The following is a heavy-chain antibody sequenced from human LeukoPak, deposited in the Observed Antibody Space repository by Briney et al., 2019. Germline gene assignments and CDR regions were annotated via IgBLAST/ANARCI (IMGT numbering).Heavy chain of an antibody. J-gene: IGHJ3*02. CDR2: ITTSGST. D-gene: IGHD3-16*01. CDR3: ARDWGSSTRYDAFDI. V-gene: IGHV4-4*07. Sequence: PSETLSLTCTVSGGSISSYYWNWIRQPAGKGLEWIGRITTSGSTNSNPSLQSRLTMSVDTSKNHFSLKLSSVTAADTAVYYCARDWGSSTRYDAFDIWGQGTIVTVSS. CDR1: GGSISSYY.